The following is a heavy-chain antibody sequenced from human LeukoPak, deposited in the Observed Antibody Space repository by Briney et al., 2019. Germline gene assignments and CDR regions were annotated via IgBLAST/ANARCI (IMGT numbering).Heavy chain of an antibody. CDR2: ISYDGSNK. V-gene: IGHV3-30-3*01. J-gene: IGHJ4*02. CDR3: ARDSAEIGYFDY. Sequence: GGSLRLSCAASGFTFSSYAMHWVRQAPGKGLEWVAVISYDGSNKYYADSVKGRFTISRDNSKNTLYLQMNSLRAEDTAVYYCARDSAEIGYFDYWGQGTLVTVS. CDR1: GFTFSSYA. D-gene: IGHD6-13*01.